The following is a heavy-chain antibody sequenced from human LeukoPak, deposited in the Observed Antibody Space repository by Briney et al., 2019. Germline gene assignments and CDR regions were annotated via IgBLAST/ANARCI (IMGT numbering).Heavy chain of an antibody. D-gene: IGHD3-10*01. CDR3: ARAIWFGELLFYMDV. Sequence: SVKVSCKASGGTFSSYAISWVRQAPGQGLEWMGGIIPIFGTANYAQKFQGRVTITADESTSTAHMELSSLRSEDTAVYYCARAIWFGELLFYMDVWGKGTTVTVSS. CDR1: GGTFSSYA. V-gene: IGHV1-69*13. J-gene: IGHJ6*03. CDR2: IIPIFGTA.